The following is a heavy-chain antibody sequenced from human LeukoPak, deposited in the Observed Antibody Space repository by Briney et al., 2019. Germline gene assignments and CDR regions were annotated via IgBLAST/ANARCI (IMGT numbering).Heavy chain of an antibody. CDR3: AGLVGRYSSGLYYYYFDY. V-gene: IGHV4-4*02. CDR2: MYLSGTT. D-gene: IGHD3-22*01. Sequence: PSETLSLTCTVSGDAINSLDLWSWVRQPPGKGLEWIGEMYLSGTTHSNPSVKSRVTISIDKSKNQFFLNLSSVTAADTAVYYCAGLVGRYSSGLYYYYFDYWGQGTLVTVSS. J-gene: IGHJ4*02. CDR1: GDAINSLDL.